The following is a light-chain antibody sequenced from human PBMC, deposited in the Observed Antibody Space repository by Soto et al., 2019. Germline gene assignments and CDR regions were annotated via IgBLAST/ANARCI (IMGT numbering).Light chain of an antibody. Sequence: QAVVTQEPSLTVSPGGTVTLTCGSRTGAVTSGHFPHWFQQKPGQAPRTLIYDTSNKHSWTPARFSGSLLGGKAALTLSGAQPEDEADYYCLLSYSDARGVFGGGTQLTVL. CDR3: LLSYSDARGV. CDR1: TGAVTSGHF. J-gene: IGLJ3*02. V-gene: IGLV7-46*01. CDR2: DTS.